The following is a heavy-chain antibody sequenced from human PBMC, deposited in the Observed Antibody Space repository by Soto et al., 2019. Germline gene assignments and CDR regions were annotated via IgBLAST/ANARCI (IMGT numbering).Heavy chain of an antibody. Sequence: GGSLRLSCAASGFTFSSYEMNWVRQAPGKGLEWVSYISSSGSTIYYADSVKGRFTISRDNAKNSLYLQMNSLRAEDTAVYYCARGLYCSSTSCSEYNWFDPWGHGTLVTDSS. D-gene: IGHD2-2*01. CDR2: ISSSGSTI. J-gene: IGHJ5*02. CDR1: GFTFSSYE. V-gene: IGHV3-48*03. CDR3: ARGLYCSSTSCSEYNWFDP.